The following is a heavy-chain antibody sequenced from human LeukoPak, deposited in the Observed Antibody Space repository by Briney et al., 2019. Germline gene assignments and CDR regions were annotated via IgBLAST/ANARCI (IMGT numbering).Heavy chain of an antibody. CDR3: ARAHFDWLLDY. J-gene: IGHJ4*02. CDR1: GFTFSSYA. CDR2: ISYDGSNK. D-gene: IGHD3-9*01. Sequence: GRSLRLSCAASGFTFSSYAMHWVRQAPGKGLEWVAVISYDGSNKYYADSVKGRFTISRDNSKNTLYLQMNSLRAEDTAVYYCARAHFDWLLDYWGQGTLVTVSS. V-gene: IGHV3-30*04.